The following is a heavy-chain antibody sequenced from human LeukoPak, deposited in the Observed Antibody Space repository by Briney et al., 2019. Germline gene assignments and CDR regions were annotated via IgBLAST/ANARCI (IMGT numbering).Heavy chain of an antibody. CDR3: ARYSSGYNDY. CDR1: GGSISSYY. Sequence: SETLSLTCTVSGGSISSYYWSWARQPPGKGLEWIGYIYYCGSTNYNPSLKSRVTISVDTSKNQFSLKLSSVTAADTAVYYCARYSSGYNDYWGQGTLVTVSS. D-gene: IGHD3-10*01. V-gene: IGHV4-59*01. J-gene: IGHJ4*02. CDR2: IYYCGST.